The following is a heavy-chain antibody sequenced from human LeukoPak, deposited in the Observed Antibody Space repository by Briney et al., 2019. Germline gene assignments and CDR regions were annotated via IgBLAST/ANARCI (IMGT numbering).Heavy chain of an antibody. CDR2: KNGDGTEK. J-gene: IGHJ1*01. Sequence: GGSLRLSCAASGFSLSNYWMSCVRQAPGKGPEWVANKNGDGTEKYYVDSVRGRFTISRDNTKKSLLRQMSSLRAEDTAIYYCANLLIAGITAEYFEHWGQGTLVTVSS. CDR1: GFSLSNYW. D-gene: IGHD5-18*01. V-gene: IGHV3-7*01. CDR3: ANLLIAGITAEYFEH.